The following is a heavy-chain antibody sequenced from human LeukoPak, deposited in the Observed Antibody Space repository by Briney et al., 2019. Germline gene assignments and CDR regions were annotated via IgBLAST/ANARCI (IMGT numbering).Heavy chain of an antibody. CDR3: ARLAVPAAIFDFYYYMDV. Sequence: GGSLRLSCAASGFTFSSYWMHWVRQAPGKGLVWVSRINTDGSSTSYADSVKGRFTISRDNAKNTLYLQMNSLRAEDTAVYYCARLAVPAAIFDFYYYMDVWGKGTTVTVSS. CDR2: INTDGSST. D-gene: IGHD2-2*01. J-gene: IGHJ6*03. CDR1: GFTFSSYW. V-gene: IGHV3-74*01.